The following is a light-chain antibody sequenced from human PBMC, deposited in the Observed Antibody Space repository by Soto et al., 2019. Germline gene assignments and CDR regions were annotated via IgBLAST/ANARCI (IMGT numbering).Light chain of an antibody. CDR3: QQYYSTTLT. Sequence: DIVMTQSPDSLAVSLGERATINCKSSQSVLYSSNNKNYLAWYQQKPGQPPKLLIYWASTRESGVPDRFSGSGSGTDFTLAISSLQAEDVAVYCCQQYYSTTLTFGGGTNVEFK. J-gene: IGKJ4*01. V-gene: IGKV4-1*01. CDR2: WAS. CDR1: QSVLYSSNNKNY.